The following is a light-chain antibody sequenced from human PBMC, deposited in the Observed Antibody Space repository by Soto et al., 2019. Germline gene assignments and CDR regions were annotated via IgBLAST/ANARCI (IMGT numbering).Light chain of an antibody. CDR1: SSNIGAGYD. CDR2: GNS. CDR3: QYYESSLSGLV. Sequence: QPVLTQPPSVSGAPGQRVTISCTGSSSNIGAGYDVHWYQQLPGTAPKLLIYGNSNRPSGVPDRFSGSKSGTSASLAITGLQAEDEADYYCQYYESSLSGLVFGGGTKLTVL. V-gene: IGLV1-40*01. J-gene: IGLJ2*01.